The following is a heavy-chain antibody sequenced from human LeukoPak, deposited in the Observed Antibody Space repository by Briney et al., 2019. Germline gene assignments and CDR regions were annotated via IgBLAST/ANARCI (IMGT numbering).Heavy chain of an antibody. V-gene: IGHV1-8*01. CDR3: GRGRGNGRPENYFDY. CDR2: MNPNSGNT. J-gene: IGHJ4*02. CDR1: GYTFTSYD. D-gene: IGHD2-8*01. Sequence: ASVKVSCKASGYTFTSYDINWVRQATGQGPEWMGWMNPNSGNTGYVQRFQGRVTMTRNTSISTAYMELNSLRSEDTAVYSCGRGRGNGRPENYFDYWGQGTLVTASS.